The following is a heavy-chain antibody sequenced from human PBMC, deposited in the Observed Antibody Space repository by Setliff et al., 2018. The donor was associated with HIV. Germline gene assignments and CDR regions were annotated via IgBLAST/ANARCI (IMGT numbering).Heavy chain of an antibody. CDR3: ARLPMITFGGVIVTYFDY. Sequence: GGSLRLSCAASGFTFSSYWMHWVRQAPGKGLEWVSYISSSSSTIYYADSVKGRFTISRDNAKNSLYLQMNSLRAEDTAVYYCARLPMITFGGVIVTYFDYWGQGTLVTVSS. CDR1: GFTFSSYW. J-gene: IGHJ4*02. D-gene: IGHD3-16*02. V-gene: IGHV3-48*01. CDR2: ISSSSSTI.